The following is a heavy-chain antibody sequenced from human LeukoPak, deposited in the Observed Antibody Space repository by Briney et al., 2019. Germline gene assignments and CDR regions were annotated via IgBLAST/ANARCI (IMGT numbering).Heavy chain of an antibody. CDR3: AKDRSSGWRGDY. CDR1: GFTFSSYA. Sequence: PGGSLRLSCAASGFTFSSYAMSWVRQAPGKGLEWVSVISGSGGSTYYADSVKGRFTISRDNSENTVYLQMNSLRAEDTAVYYCAKDRSSGWRGDYWGQGTLVTVSS. CDR2: ISGSGGST. J-gene: IGHJ4*02. D-gene: IGHD6-19*01. V-gene: IGHV3-23*01.